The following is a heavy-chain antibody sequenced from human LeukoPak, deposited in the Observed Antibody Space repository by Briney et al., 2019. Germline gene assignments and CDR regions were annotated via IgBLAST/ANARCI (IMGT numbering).Heavy chain of an antibody. Sequence: PGGSLRLSCAASGFTFSSYAMSWVRQAPGKGLEWVSAISGSGGSTYYADSVKGRFTISRDNSKNTLYLQMNSLRAEDTAVYYCVKVPRIAVAGTFFDYWGQGTLVTVSS. J-gene: IGHJ4*02. CDR3: VKVPRIAVAGTFFDY. CDR2: ISGSGGST. CDR1: GFTFSSYA. V-gene: IGHV3-23*01. D-gene: IGHD6-19*01.